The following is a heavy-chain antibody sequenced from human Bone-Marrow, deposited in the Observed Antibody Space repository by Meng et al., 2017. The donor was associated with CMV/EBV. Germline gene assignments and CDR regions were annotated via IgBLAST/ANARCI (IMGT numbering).Heavy chain of an antibody. Sequence: ASVKVSCKASGYTFISYYMHWVRQAPGQGLEWMGIINPSGGSTSYAQKFQGRVTMTRDTSISTAYMELSRLRSDDTAVYYCATDPYTARRRGDYYYYGMDVWGQGTTVTVSS. CDR2: INPSGGST. D-gene: IGHD6-6*01. J-gene: IGHJ6*02. CDR3: ATDPYTARRRGDYYYYGMDV. CDR1: GYTFISYY. V-gene: IGHV1-46*03.